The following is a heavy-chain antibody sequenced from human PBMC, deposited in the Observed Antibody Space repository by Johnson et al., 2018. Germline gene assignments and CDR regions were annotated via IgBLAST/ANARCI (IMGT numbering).Heavy chain of an antibody. CDR3: VKDQDWAFDI. Sequence: VQLVQSGGGLVQAGGSLRLSCAVSTSTFNTQHYNWVRQAPGKGLEWIAYVSSTNAIFYADSVKGRFTISRDNAKTSVFRQMDSLRADDTAVYYCVKDQDWAFDIWGQGTMVTVSS. J-gene: IGHJ3*02. CDR2: VSSTNAI. CDR1: TSTFNTQH. V-gene: IGHV3-69-1*01. D-gene: IGHD3-9*01.